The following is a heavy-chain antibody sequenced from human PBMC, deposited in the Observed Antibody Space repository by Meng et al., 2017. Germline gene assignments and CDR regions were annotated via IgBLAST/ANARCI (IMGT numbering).Heavy chain of an antibody. CDR3: ARPEGPYSSSWYSYYYYGMDV. CDR1: GGSISSYY. J-gene: IGHJ6*02. D-gene: IGHD6-13*01. V-gene: IGHV4-59*01. CDR2: SYYSGST. Sequence: ESLKISCTAAGGSISSYYWSWIRQPPGKGLEWIGYSYYSGSTNYNPSLKSRVTISVDTSKNQFSLKLSSVTAADTAVYYCARPEGPYSSSWYSYYYYGMDVWGQGTTVTVSS.